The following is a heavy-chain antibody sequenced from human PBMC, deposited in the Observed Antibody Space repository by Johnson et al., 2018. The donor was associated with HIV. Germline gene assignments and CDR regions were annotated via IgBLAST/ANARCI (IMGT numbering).Heavy chain of an antibody. CDR2: ISWNSGSI. CDR1: GFTFDDYA. J-gene: IGHJ3*02. V-gene: IGHV3-9*01. CDR3: ATDIVVVLAVTGTGAAFDI. D-gene: IGHD2-15*01. Sequence: VQLVESGGGLVQPGGSLRLSCAASGFTFDDYAMHWVRQAPGKGLEWVSGISWNSGSIGYVDSVKGRFTISRDNAKNSLYLQMNSLRAEDTAVYYCATDIVVVLAVTGTGAAFDIWGQGTMVTVSS.